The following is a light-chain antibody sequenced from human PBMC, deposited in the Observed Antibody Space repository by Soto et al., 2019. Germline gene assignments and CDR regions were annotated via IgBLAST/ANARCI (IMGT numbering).Light chain of an antibody. CDR2: AAS. V-gene: IGKV3-20*01. CDR3: QQYALAPRK. J-gene: IGKJ1*01. Sequence: IGVTQSPGTLSLSPGERATLSCKASQYIXSAYLAWYQQKFGQAPGLLXHAASSRDTGIQDRFSGSGSGTDFTLTISRLEPEDLAVYYCQQYALAPRKFGQGTK. CDR1: QYIXSAY.